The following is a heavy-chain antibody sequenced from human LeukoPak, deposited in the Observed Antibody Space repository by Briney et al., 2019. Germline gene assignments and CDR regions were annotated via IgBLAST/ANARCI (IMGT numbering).Heavy chain of an antibody. CDR2: INPNSGGT. V-gene: IGHV1-2*02. Sequence: ASVKVSCKASGYTFTGYYMHWVRQAPGQGLEWMGWINPNSGGTNYAQKLQGRVTMTTDTSTSTAYMELRSLRSDDTAVYHCAREAVLRYFDWLDNYYYYYYMDVWGKGTTVTISS. J-gene: IGHJ6*03. D-gene: IGHD3-9*01. CDR3: AREAVLRYFDWLDNYYYYYYMDV. CDR1: GYTFTGYY.